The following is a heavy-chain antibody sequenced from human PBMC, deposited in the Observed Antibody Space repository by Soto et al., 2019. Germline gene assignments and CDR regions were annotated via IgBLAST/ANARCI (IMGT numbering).Heavy chain of an antibody. CDR1: GFTVSSSY. V-gene: IGHV3-66*04. Sequence: ELQLVESGGGLVQPGGSLRLSCTASGFTVSSSYMSWVRQGPEKGLEWVSILYSDGTTYYADSVKGRFTIFRDSSKNTLYVQMNSMRPEDTAVYYCARLVKYGNYPDYFDYWGQGTLVAVSS. CDR2: LYSDGTT. CDR3: ARLVKYGNYPDYFDY. J-gene: IGHJ4*02. D-gene: IGHD4-17*01.